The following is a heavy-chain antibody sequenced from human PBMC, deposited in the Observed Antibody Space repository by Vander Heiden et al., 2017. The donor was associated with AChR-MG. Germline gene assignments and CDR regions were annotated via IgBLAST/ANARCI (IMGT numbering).Heavy chain of an antibody. D-gene: IGHD1-1*01. V-gene: IGHV3-21*01. CDR3: ARDDWQVQLERRINWCDP. Sequence: VQLVESGCGLVRPGGSLRRSCAASGFTFSSYSLSWVRRAPGKGLEWVSSISSSSSYIYYADSVKGRFTISRDKAKNSRYLQMNSLRAEDTAVYYCARDDWQVQLERRINWCDPWGQGTLVTVSA. CDR2: ISSSSSYI. J-gene: IGHJ5*02. CDR1: GFTFSSYS.